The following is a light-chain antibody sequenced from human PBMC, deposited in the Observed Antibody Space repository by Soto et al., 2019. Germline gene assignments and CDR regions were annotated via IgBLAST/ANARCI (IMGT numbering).Light chain of an antibody. Sequence: DIQMTQSPSTLSASVGDRVTITCRASQSISSWLAWFQQKPGKAPKLLIYDASTLESGVPSRFSGSGSGTEFTLTISSLQPDDFATYYCQQYNYYRTFGQGTNVDI. CDR2: DAS. J-gene: IGKJ1*01. V-gene: IGKV1-5*01. CDR3: QQYNYYRT. CDR1: QSISSW.